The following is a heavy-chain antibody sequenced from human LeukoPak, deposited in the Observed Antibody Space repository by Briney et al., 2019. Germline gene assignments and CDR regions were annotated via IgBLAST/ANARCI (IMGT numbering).Heavy chain of an antibody. V-gene: IGHV3-21*01. CDR3: ARDIIGPDYNSGMDV. Sequence: GGSLRLSCAASGFTFSSYSMNWVRQAPGKGLEWVSSISSSSRYIYYADSVKGRFTISRGNAKNSLYLQMNSLRAEDTAVNFWARDIIGPDYNSGMDVWGEGTTVTVSS. CDR1: GFTFSSYS. D-gene: IGHD1-20*01. J-gene: IGHJ6*04. CDR2: ISSSSRYI.